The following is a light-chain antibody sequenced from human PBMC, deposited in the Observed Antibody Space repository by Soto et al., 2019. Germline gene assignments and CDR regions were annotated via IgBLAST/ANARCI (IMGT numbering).Light chain of an antibody. V-gene: IGLV2-14*01. Sequence: QSALTQPASVSGSPGQSITISCTGTSSDIGAYNSVSWYQQHPGKAPKLMIYEVSNRPSGVSNRFSASKSGITASLTISGLQAEDEADYYCSSRTTSNPYVFGTGTKVTVL. J-gene: IGLJ1*01. CDR2: EVS. CDR3: SSRTTSNPYV. CDR1: SSDIGAYNS.